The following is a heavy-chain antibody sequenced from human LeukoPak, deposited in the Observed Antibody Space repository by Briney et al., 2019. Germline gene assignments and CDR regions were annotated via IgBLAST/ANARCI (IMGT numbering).Heavy chain of an antibody. CDR1: GGSSSSSSYY. V-gene: IGHV4-39*01. Sequence: SETLSLTCTVSGGSSSSSSYYWGWIRQPPGKGLEWIGSIKYSGSIYYNASLKSRLTISVDTSKNQFSLRLSSVTAADTAVYYCASSYELLRRPLDSWGQGTPVTVSS. CDR3: ASSYELLRRPLDS. D-gene: IGHD2-2*01. J-gene: IGHJ4*02. CDR2: IKYSGSI.